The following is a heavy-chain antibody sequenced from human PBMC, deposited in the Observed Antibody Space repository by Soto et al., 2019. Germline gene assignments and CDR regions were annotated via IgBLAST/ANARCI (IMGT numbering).Heavy chain of an antibody. CDR3: AHPRGYGVFDAYDI. CDR2: ISDSGGST. Sequence: VQLLESGGGLVHPGGSLRLSCAASGFTFSTYAMSWVRQAPGKGLEWVSAISDSGGSTYHADSVKGRFTIFRDNSIHTLYLQMNSLRTEDTALYYCAHPRGYGVFDAYDIWGQGTMVTVSS. V-gene: IGHV3-23*01. CDR1: GFTFSTYA. D-gene: IGHD4-17*01. J-gene: IGHJ3*02.